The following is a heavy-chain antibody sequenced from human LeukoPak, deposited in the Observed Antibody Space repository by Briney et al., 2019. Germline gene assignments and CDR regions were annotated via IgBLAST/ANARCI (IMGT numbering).Heavy chain of an antibody. CDR2: IDLYSGAA. CDR1: GVTLTGYH. CDR3: AISVYMWGFDH. J-gene: IGHJ4*02. Sequence: ASVKVSCKAFGVTLTGYHMHWVRQAPGRRPEWMGWIDLYSGAATPAQKFQGRVTMTRDTSISTFYMEMSRLTSDDTAIYYCAISVYMWGFDHWGLGTQVTVSS. V-gene: IGHV1-2*02. D-gene: IGHD5/OR15-5a*01.